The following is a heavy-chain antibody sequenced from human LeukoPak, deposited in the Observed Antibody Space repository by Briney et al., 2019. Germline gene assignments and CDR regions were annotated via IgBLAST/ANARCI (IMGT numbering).Heavy chain of an antibody. V-gene: IGHV4-30-4*01. J-gene: IGHJ4*02. D-gene: IGHD3-10*01. CDR1: GGSISSGDYY. CDR2: IYYSGST. Sequence: PSQTLSLTCTVSGGSISSGDYYWSWIRQPPGKGLEWIGYIYYSGSTYYNPSLKSRVTISVDTSKNQFSLKLSSVTAADTAVYYCARSNFQDSGFDYWGQGALVTVSS. CDR3: ARSNFQDSGFDY.